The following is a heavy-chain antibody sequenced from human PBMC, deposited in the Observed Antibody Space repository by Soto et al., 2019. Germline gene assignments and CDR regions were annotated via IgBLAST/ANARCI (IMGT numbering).Heavy chain of an antibody. CDR3: ARLGGWLRLRGYNWNDDHFDY. J-gene: IGHJ4*02. CDR1: GGSISSYY. CDR2: IYYSGST. Sequence: SETLSLTCTVSGGSISSYYWSWIRQPPGKGLEWIGYIYYSGSTNYNPSLKSRVTISVDTSKNQFSLKLSSVTAADTAVYYCARLGGWLRLRGYNWNDDHFDYWGQGALVTVSS. V-gene: IGHV4-59*01. D-gene: IGHD1-20*01.